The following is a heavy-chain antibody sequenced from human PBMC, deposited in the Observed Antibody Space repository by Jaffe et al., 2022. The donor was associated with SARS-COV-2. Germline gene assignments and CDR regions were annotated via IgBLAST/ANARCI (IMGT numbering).Heavy chain of an antibody. CDR3: TTLQRGYSYGYLDYFDY. CDR1: GFTFSGSA. CDR2: IRSKANSYAT. Sequence: EVQLVESGGGLVQPGGSLKLSCAASGFTFSGSAMHWVRQASGKGLEWVGRIRSKANSYATAYAASVKGRFTISRDDSKNTAYLQMNSLKTEDTAVYYCTTLQRGYSYGYLDYFDYWGQGTLVTVSS. V-gene: IGHV3-73*01. D-gene: IGHD5-18*01. J-gene: IGHJ4*02.